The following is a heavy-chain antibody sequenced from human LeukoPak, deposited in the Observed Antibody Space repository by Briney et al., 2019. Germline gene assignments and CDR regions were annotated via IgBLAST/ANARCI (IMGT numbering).Heavy chain of an antibody. J-gene: IGHJ3*02. D-gene: IGHD6-19*01. CDR2: ISSSSSTI. CDR1: GFTFDDYG. Sequence: GGSLRLSCAASGFTFDDYGMSWVRQAPGKGLEWVSYISSSSSTIYYADSVKGRFTISRDNAKNSLYLQMNSLRAEDTALYYCAREAVRRQDIAVAPYDAFDIWGQGTMVTVSS. V-gene: IGHV3-48*01. CDR3: AREAVRRQDIAVAPYDAFDI.